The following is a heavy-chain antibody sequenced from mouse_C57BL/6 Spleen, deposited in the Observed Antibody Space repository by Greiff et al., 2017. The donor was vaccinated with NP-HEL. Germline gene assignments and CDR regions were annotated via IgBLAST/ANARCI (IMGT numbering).Heavy chain of an antibody. J-gene: IGHJ1*03. CDR3: ARNTVYYYGSSYWYFDV. CDR2: IWSGGST. D-gene: IGHD1-1*01. V-gene: IGHV2-2*01. Sequence: VQLQQSGPGLVQPSQSLSITCTVSGFSLTSYGVHWVRQSPGKGLEWLGVIWSGGSTDYNAAFISRLSISKDNSKSQVFFKMNSLQADDTAIYYCARNTVYYYGSSYWYFDVWGTGTTVTVSS. CDR1: GFSLTSYG.